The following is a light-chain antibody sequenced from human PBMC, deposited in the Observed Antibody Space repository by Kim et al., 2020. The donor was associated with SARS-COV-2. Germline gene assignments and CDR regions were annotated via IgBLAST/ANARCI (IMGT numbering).Light chain of an antibody. CDR2: GQN. J-gene: IGLJ3*02. Sequence: SSELTQDPAVSVALGQTVRITCQGDSLRSYYASWYQQKPEQAPVLVIYGQNNRPSGIPDRFSGSSSGNTASLTITGAQAEDEADYYCNSRDSSGNHWVFGGGTQLTVL. CDR3: NSRDSSGNHWV. V-gene: IGLV3-19*01. CDR1: SLRSYY.